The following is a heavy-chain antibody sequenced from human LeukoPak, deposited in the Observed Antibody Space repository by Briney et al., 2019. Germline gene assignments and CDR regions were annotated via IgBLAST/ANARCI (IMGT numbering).Heavy chain of an antibody. CDR1: GYSFTTYW. CDR2: INPGDSDA. CDR3: ARAWNFDY. J-gene: IGHJ4*02. V-gene: IGHV5-51*01. Sequence: GESLKISCKATGYSFTTYWIGWVRQMPGKGLEWMEIINPGDSDARYSPSFQGQVTISADKSISTAYLQWSSLKASDTAIYYCARAWNFDYWGQGTQVAVSS. D-gene: IGHD1-1*01.